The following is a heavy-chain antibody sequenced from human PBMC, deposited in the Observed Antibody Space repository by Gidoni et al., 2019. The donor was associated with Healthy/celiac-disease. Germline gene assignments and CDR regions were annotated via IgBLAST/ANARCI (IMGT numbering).Heavy chain of an antibody. Sequence: QVQLVESGGGVVQPGRSLRLSCAASGFPFSRYGMHWVRQAPGKGLEWVAVISYDGSNKYYADSVKGRFTISRDNSKNTLYLQMNSLRAEDTAVYYCAKGRLYGSGESTFDYWGQGTLVTVSS. D-gene: IGHD3-10*01. J-gene: IGHJ4*02. V-gene: IGHV3-30*18. CDR1: GFPFSRYG. CDR2: ISYDGSNK. CDR3: AKGRLYGSGESTFDY.